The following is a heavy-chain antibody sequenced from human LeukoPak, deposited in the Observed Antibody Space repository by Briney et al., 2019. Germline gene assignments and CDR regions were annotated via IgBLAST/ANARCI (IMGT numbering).Heavy chain of an antibody. Sequence: GGALRLSCAGSGSTFSSYDMTWVRHAPGRGLEWVSSIRPSGDNTYYGDSVKGRFTISRDNSKNTVYLQMNNMRVDDTAVYYCARVAGWHWFDPWGQGTLVTVSS. CDR3: ARVAGWHWFDP. CDR1: GSTFSSYD. V-gene: IGHV3-23*01. D-gene: IGHD6-19*01. CDR2: IRPSGDNT. J-gene: IGHJ5*02.